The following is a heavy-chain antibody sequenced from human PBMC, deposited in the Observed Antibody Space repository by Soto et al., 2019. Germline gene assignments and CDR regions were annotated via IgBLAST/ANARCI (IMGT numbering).Heavy chain of an antibody. V-gene: IGHV1-69*12. Sequence: QVQLVQSGAEVKKPGSSVKVSCKASGGTFSSYDISWVRQAPGQGLEWMGGIIPIFGTANYAQKFQGRVTITADESTSTAYMELSSLRSEDTAVYYCARWGETTVVTSYYFDYWGQGTLVTVSS. CDR1: GGTFSSYD. CDR2: IIPIFGTA. J-gene: IGHJ4*02. D-gene: IGHD4-17*01. CDR3: ARWGETTVVTSYYFDY.